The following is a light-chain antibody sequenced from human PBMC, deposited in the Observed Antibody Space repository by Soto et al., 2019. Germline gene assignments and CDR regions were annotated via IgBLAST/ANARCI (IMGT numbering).Light chain of an antibody. CDR2: EAS. CDR3: QQRSDWPRT. CDR1: QSVGNS. V-gene: IGKV3-11*01. J-gene: IGKJ2*01. Sequence: EIVLAQSPATLSLSPGERATLSCRASQSVGNSLAWYLQKPGQPPRLLIYEASDRATGIPARFSGSGSGTDFTLTISSLEPEDFAVYYCQQRSDWPRTFGQGPKLE.